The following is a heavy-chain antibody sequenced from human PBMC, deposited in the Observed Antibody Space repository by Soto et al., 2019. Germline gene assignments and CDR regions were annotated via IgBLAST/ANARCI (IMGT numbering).Heavy chain of an antibody. Sequence: SETLSLTCTVSGGSISSSSYYWGWIRQPPGKGLEWIGSIYYGGSTYYNPSLKSRVTISVDTSKNQFSLKLSSVTAADTAVYYCARHSGYDFGHDAFDIWGQGTMVTVSS. CDR3: ARHSGYDFGHDAFDI. D-gene: IGHD5-12*01. CDR1: GGSISSSSYY. CDR2: IYYGGST. J-gene: IGHJ3*02. V-gene: IGHV4-39*01.